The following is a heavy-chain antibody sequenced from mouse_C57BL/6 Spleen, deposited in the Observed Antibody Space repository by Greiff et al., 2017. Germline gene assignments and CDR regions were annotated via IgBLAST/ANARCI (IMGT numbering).Heavy chain of an antibody. CDR2: IDPNSGGT. V-gene: IGHV1-72*01. D-gene: IGHD2-3*01. CDR1: GYTFTSYW. J-gene: IGHJ2*01. Sequence: QVQLKQPGAELVKPGASVKLSCKASGYTFTSYWMHWVKQRPGRGLEWIGRIDPNSGGTKYNEKFKSKATLTVDKPSSTAYMQLSSLTSEDSAVYYCARRGLDDGYYVDYWGQGTTLTVSS. CDR3: ARRGLDDGYYVDY.